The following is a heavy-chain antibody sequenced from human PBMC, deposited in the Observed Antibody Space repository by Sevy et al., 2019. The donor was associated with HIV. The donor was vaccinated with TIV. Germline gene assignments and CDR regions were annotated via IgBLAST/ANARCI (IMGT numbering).Heavy chain of an antibody. V-gene: IGHV3-7*01. CDR2: IKQDGSEK. CDR3: ARPDVGHAFDI. J-gene: IGHJ3*02. D-gene: IGHD6-6*01. CDR1: GFTFSSYW. Sequence: GGCLRLSCAASGFTFSSYWMSWVRQAPGKGLEWVANIKQDGSEKYYVDSVKGRFTISRDNAKNSLYLQMNSLRAEDTAVYYCARPDVGHAFDIWGQGTMVTVSS.